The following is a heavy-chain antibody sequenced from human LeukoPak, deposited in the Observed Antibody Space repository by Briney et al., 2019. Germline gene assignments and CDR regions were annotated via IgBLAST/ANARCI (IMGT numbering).Heavy chain of an antibody. D-gene: IGHD2-8*02. CDR2: IAPSVDTT. CDR3: VREESGGYFDY. Sequence: ASVKIACKSFGFTFTNYLLHLVRQAPGQALEWVGRIAPSVDTTNYAQKFRGRVTMTRDTSTSKVYMELSSMRSDDTAIYYCVREESGGYFDYWGQGTMVTVSS. V-gene: IGHV1-46*01. CDR1: GFTFTNYL. J-gene: IGHJ4*02.